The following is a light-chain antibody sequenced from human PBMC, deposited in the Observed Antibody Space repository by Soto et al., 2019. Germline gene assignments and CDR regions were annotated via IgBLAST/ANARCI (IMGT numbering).Light chain of an antibody. CDR3: SSYTSSSTLV. CDR2: DVN. V-gene: IGLV2-14*03. CDR1: SSDVGGYNY. Sequence: QSALTQPASVSGSPGQSITISCTGTSSDVGGYNYVSWYQQYPGKAPKLMVYDVNNRPSGVSNRFSGSKSGNTASLTISGLQAEDEADYYCSSYTSSSTLVFGGGTQLTVL. J-gene: IGLJ3*02.